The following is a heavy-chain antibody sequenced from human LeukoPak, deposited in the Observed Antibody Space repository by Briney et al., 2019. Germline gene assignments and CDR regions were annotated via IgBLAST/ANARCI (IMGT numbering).Heavy chain of an antibody. Sequence: GGSLRLSCAASGFTFSSYAMSWVRQAPGKGLEWVSAISSSGSGTYYADSVKGRFTISKDNSKNTVYLQMSSLRVDDTAVYYCAKAASSSWPSYYYGMDVWGQGTTVTVSS. CDR2: ISSSGSGT. V-gene: IGHV3-23*01. J-gene: IGHJ6*02. D-gene: IGHD6-13*01. CDR1: GFTFSSYA. CDR3: AKAASSSWPSYYYGMDV.